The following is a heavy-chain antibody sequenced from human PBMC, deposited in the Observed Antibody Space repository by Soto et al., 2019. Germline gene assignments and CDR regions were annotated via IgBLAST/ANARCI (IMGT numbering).Heavy chain of an antibody. Sequence: PSETLSLTCAVYCGSFSGHSWTWIRQSPGKGLEWIGDINHSGRVNYSPSLKSRVTISLDTSKNQFSLTLSAVTAADTAMYYCSTRAYDTNGYYRFDPWGQGTLVTVYS. CDR1: CGSFSGHS. J-gene: IGHJ5*01. CDR2: INHSGRV. CDR3: STRAYDTNGYYRFDP. D-gene: IGHD3-22*01. V-gene: IGHV4-34*01.